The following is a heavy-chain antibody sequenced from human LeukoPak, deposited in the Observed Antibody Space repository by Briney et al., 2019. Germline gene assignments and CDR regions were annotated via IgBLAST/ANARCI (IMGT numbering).Heavy chain of an antibody. V-gene: IGHV4-59*01. Sequence: ETLSLTCTVSGGSISSYYWSWIRQPPGKGLEWIGYIYYSGSTNYNPSLKSRVTISVDTSKNQFSLKLSSVTAADTAVYYCAKRRGPYFDYWGQGTLVTVSS. J-gene: IGHJ4*02. CDR3: AKRRGPYFDY. CDR2: IYYSGST. D-gene: IGHD3/OR15-3a*01. CDR1: GGSISSYY.